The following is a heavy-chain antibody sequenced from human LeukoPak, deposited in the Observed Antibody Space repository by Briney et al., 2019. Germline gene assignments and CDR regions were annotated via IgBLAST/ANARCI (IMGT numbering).Heavy chain of an antibody. CDR1: GFTFNFYN. CDR3: ARIDSRGDLSFDF. Sequence: GGSLRLSCAASGFTFNFYNMNWVRQAPGKGLEWLSYISGSSSTIHYADSVKGRFTVSRDNSKNSLYLQMDSLRAEDTAVYYCARIDSRGDLSFDFWGQGTLVTVAS. CDR2: ISGSSSTI. J-gene: IGHJ4*02. V-gene: IGHV3-48*01. D-gene: IGHD3-22*01.